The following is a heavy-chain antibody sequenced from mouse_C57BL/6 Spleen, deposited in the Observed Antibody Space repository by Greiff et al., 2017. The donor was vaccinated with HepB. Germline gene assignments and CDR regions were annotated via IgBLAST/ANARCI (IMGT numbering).Heavy chain of an antibody. CDR3: AINSDYYGGSSWFAY. Sequence: VKLQESGPGLVQPSQCLSITCTVSGFSFTSYGVHWVRQSPGKGLEWLGVIWSGGSTDYNAAFISRLSISKDNSKCEVFFKMNSLQADDTAIYYCAINSDYYGGSSWFAYWGPGTLVTVSA. V-gene: IGHV2-2*01. J-gene: IGHJ3*01. D-gene: IGHD1-1*01. CDR2: IWSGGST. CDR1: GFSFTSYG.